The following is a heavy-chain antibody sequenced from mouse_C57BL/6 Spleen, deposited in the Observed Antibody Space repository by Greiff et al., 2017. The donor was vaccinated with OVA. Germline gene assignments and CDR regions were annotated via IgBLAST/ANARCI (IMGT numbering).Heavy chain of an antibody. CDR1: GYTFTSYW. Sequence: QVQLQQPGAELVKPGASVTLSCKASGYTFTSYWMHWVKQRPGRGLEWIGRIDPNRGGTKYNEKFKSKATLTVDKPSSTAYMQLSNLTSEDSAVYYCARKEDYFDYWGQGTTLTVSS. CDR3: ARKEDYFDY. V-gene: IGHV1-72*01. J-gene: IGHJ2*01. CDR2: IDPNRGGT.